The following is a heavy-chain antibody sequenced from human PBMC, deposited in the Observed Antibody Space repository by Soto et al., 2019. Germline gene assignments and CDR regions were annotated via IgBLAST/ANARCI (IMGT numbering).Heavy chain of an antibody. J-gene: IGHJ4*02. V-gene: IGHV4-59*08. D-gene: IGHD4-17*01. CDR3: ARQGTETTVEFDY. Sequence: ETLSLTCSVSGGSLGGYDWSWIRQPPGKGLEWIGYIYYSGSTNYNPSLKSRVTISVDTSKNQFSLKLSSVTAADTAVYYCARQGTETTVEFDYWGQGTLVTVSS. CDR2: IYYSGST. CDR1: GGSLGGYD.